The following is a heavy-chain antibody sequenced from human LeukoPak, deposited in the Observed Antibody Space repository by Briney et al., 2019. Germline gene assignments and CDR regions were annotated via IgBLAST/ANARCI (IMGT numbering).Heavy chain of an antibody. V-gene: IGHV1-69*04. J-gene: IGHJ5*02. CDR2: IIPILGIA. CDR3: ARDKPKSVVPAPNWFDP. CDR1: GGTFSSYA. Sequence: SVKVSCKASGGTFSSYAISWVRQAPGQGLEWMGRIIPILGIANYAQKFQGRVTITADKSTSTAYMELSSLRSEDTAVYYCARDKPKSVVPAPNWFDPWGQGTLVTVSS. D-gene: IGHD2-2*01.